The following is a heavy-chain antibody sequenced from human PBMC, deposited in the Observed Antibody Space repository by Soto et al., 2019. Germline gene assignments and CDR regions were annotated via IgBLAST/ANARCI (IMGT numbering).Heavy chain of an antibody. CDR1: GFSFRSYA. D-gene: IGHD3-10*01. CDR2: ISASGTST. Sequence: GGSLRLSCATSGFSFRSYAMSWVRQAPGKGPEWVAGISASGTSTYYTDSVKGRLTISRDNSRSTLSLEMKGLRVEDTAIYYCGKDPNGDFVGAFDMWGQGTMVTVSS. J-gene: IGHJ3*02. V-gene: IGHV3-23*01. CDR3: GKDPNGDFVGAFDM.